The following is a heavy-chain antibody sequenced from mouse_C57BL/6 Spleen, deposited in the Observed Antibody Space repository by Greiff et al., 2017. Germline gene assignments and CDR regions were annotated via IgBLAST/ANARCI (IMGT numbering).Heavy chain of an antibody. CDR1: GYTFTSYW. J-gene: IGHJ2*01. V-gene: IGHV1-50*01. Sequence: QVQLQQPGAELVKPGASVKLSCKASGYTFTSYWMQWVKQRPGQGLEWIGEIDPSDSYTNYNQKFKGKATLTVDPSSSTAYMQLSGLTSEDSAVYYCARGGTTVVAPDYWGQGTTLTVSA. D-gene: IGHD1-1*01. CDR3: ARGGTTVVAPDY. CDR2: IDPSDSYT.